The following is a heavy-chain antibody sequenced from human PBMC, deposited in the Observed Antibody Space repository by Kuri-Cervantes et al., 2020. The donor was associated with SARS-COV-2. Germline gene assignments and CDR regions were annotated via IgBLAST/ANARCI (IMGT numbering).Heavy chain of an antibody. V-gene: IGHV3-21*01. D-gene: IGHD1-26*01. CDR3: ARETEWESFDY. Sequence: GESLKISCAASGFTFSSYSMNWVRQAPGKGLEWVSSLSSNGNYIYYADSVKGRFTISRDNAKNSLYLQMNSLRAEDTAVYYCARETEWESFDYWGQGTLVTVSS. CDR2: LSSNGNYI. CDR1: GFTFSSYS. J-gene: IGHJ4*02.